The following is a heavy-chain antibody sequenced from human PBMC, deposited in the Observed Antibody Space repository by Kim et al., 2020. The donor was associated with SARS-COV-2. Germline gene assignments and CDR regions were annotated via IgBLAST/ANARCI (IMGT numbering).Heavy chain of an antibody. V-gene: IGHV4-4*07. CDR3: ARVVNNWFDP. CDR2: T. D-gene: IGHD2-2*01. J-gene: IGHJ5*02. Sequence: TTYTPSLKSRVTMSVDTSKNQFSLKLSSVTAADTAVYYCARVVNNWFDPWGQGTLVTVSS.